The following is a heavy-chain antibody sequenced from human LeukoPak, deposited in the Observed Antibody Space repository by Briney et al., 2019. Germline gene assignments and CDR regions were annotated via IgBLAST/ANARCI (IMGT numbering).Heavy chain of an antibody. V-gene: IGHV3-53*01. J-gene: IGHJ4*02. CDR2: IYGGGST. CDR3: AKSIDFWSGYSDY. Sequence: GGSLRLSCAATGLSVSSNFMSWVRQAPGKGLEWVSVIYGGGSTYYADSVKGRFTISRDTPKNTLYLQMNSLRAEDTAVYYCAKSIDFWSGYSDYWGQGTLVTVSS. CDR1: GLSVSSNF. D-gene: IGHD3-3*01.